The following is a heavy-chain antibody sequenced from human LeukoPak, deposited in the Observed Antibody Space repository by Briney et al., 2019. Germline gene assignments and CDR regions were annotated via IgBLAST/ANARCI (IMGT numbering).Heavy chain of an antibody. CDR2: ISVYNGNT. V-gene: IGHV1-18*01. CDR1: GYTFPSYG. D-gene: IGHD6-6*01. Sequence: GASVKVSCKASGYTFPSYGISWVRQAPGQGLEWMGWISVYNGNTNYAQNLQGRVTMTTDTSTSTAYMELRSLRSDDTAVYYCARERVQLGGPYFDYWGQGTLVAVSS. CDR3: ARERVQLGGPYFDY. J-gene: IGHJ4*02.